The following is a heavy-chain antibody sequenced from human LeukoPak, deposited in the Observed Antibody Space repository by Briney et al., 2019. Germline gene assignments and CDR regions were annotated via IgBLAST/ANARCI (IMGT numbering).Heavy chain of an antibody. CDR1: GFTFSNYG. CDR2: IWHDGSDR. CDR3: ARDTNLYGGPRASGGCDD. J-gene: IGHJ4*02. D-gene: IGHD4-23*01. V-gene: IGHV3-33*01. Sequence: TGRSLRLSCAASGFTFSNYGMHWVRQAPGKGLEWVAVIWHDGSDRYYADSVQGRFTISRDNSKNTLYLQMNSLRAEDTAVYYCARDTNLYGGPRASGGCDDWGQGTLVTVSS.